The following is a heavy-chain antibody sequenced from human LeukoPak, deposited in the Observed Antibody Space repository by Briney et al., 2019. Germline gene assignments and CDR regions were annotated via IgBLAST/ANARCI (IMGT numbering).Heavy chain of an antibody. V-gene: IGHV1-2*06. J-gene: IGHJ3*02. CDR1: GYTFIDYY. CDR2: INPNSGGT. CDR3: ARPDSSAYDAFDI. D-gene: IGHD3-22*01. Sequence: ASVKVSCKASGYTFIDYYIHWVRQAPGQGLEWMGRINPNSGGTDYAQNFQGRVTMTRDTSISTAYMELRSLRSDDTAVYYCARPDSSAYDAFDIWGQGTMVTVSS.